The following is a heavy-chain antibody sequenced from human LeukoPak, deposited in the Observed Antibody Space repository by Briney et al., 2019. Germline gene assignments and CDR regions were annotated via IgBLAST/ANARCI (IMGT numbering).Heavy chain of an antibody. CDR2: ITGSGDGT. J-gene: IGHJ4*02. CDR1: GFTFSNHA. D-gene: IGHD3-10*01. CDR3: VKGFVHPTYYFDY. Sequence: PGGSLRLSCAASGFTFSNHAMMWVRQAPGKRLEWVSSITGSGDGTYYADSVRGRFTISRDNSENTLYLQLNSLRADDTAVYFCVKGFVHPTYYFDYWGQGTLVTVSS. V-gene: IGHV3-23*01.